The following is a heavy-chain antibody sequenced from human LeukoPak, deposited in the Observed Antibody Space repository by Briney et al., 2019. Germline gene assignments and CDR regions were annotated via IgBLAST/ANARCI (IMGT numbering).Heavy chain of an antibody. CDR2: IGSTGTDT. D-gene: IGHD3-10*02. V-gene: IGHV3-21*01. CDR1: GFTFSSYS. J-gene: IGHJ4*02. CDR3: VSWSGKYYVTSEIPANS. Sequence: GGSLRLSCAASGFTFSSYSMNWVRQAPGKGLEWVSSIGSTGTDTYYADSVRGRFAVSRDDAKKSLYLQMNSLRAEDTAVYYCVSWSGKYYVTSEIPANSWGQGTLVTVSS.